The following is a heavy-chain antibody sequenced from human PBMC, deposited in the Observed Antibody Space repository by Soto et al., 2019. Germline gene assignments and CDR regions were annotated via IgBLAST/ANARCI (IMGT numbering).Heavy chain of an antibody. V-gene: IGHV4-39*01. J-gene: IGHJ4*02. D-gene: IGHD6-19*01. CDR1: GGSISSSSYY. CDR2: IYYSGST. CDR3: ARPMGRVYSSGWDHFDY. Sequence: PSETLSLTCTVPGGSISSSSYYWGWIRQPPGKGLEWIGSIYYSGSTYYNPSLKSRVTISVDTSKNQFSLKLSSVTAADTAVYYCARPMGRVYSSGWDHFDYWGQGTLVTVSS.